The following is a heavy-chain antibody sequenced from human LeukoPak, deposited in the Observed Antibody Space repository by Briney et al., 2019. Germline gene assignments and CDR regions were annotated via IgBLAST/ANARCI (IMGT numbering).Heavy chain of an antibody. J-gene: IGHJ4*02. CDR1: GFTFCSYS. CDR3: ARGPTGIAAAGRGASVY. Sequence: SGGSLRLSCAASGFTFCSYSMNWARQAPGKGLEWGSSISSSSSYIYYADSVKGRFTISRDNAKNSLYLQMNSLRAEDTAVYYCARGPTGIAAAGRGASVYWGQGTLVTVSS. CDR2: ISSSSSYI. V-gene: IGHV3-21*01. D-gene: IGHD6-13*01.